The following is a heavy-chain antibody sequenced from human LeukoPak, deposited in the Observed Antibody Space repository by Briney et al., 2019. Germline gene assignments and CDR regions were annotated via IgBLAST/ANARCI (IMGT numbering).Heavy chain of an antibody. Sequence: PSGTLSLTCAVSGGSISSSNWWSWVRQPPGKGLEWIGVIYHSGSTNYNPSLKSRVTISVDKSKNQFSLKLSSVTAADTAVYYCARKSNRLYDYVWGSYRGAFDIWGQGTMVTVSS. CDR1: GGSISSSNW. J-gene: IGHJ3*02. V-gene: IGHV4-4*02. CDR3: ARKSNRLYDYVWGSYRGAFDI. CDR2: IYHSGST. D-gene: IGHD3-16*02.